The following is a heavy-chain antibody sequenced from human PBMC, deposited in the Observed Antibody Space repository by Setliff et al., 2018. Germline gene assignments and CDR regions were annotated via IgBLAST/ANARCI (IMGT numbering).Heavy chain of an antibody. CDR3: ARVHDGPFSYELKWISFDH. CDR2: IAGSGLKT. D-gene: IGHD5-12*01. J-gene: IGHJ4*02. Sequence: GGSLRLSCVASGFRFRSYAMVWVRQAPGKGLEWVSAIAGSGLKTYYTDSVKGRLSISRDESESTLYLHMNSLRPEDTATYYCARVHDGPFSYELKWISFDHWGQGDLVTDSS. V-gene: IGHV3-23*01. CDR1: GFRFRSYA.